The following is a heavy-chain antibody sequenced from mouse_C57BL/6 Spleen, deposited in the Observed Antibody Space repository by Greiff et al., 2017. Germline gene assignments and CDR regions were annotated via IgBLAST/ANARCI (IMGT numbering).Heavy chain of an antibody. CDR1: GYTFTSYW. D-gene: IGHD2-4*01. J-gene: IGHJ1*03. V-gene: IGHV1-69*01. CDR3: ARWYDYDVRYFDV. Sequence: VQLQQPGAELVMPGASVKLSCKASGYTFTSYWMHWVKQRPGQGLEWIGEIDPSDSYTNYNQKFKGKSTLTVDKSSSTAYMQLSSLTSEDSAVYYCARWYDYDVRYFDVWGTGTTVTVSS. CDR2: IDPSDSYT.